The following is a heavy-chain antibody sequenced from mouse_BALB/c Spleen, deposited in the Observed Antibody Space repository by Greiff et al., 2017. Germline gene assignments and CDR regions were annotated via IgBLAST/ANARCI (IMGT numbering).Heavy chain of an antibody. D-gene: IGHD4-1*01. CDR2: ISYSGST. V-gene: IGHV3-2*02. CDR3: ASANSWFAH. CDR1: GYSITSDYA. J-gene: IGHJ3*01. Sequence: VQLQQSGPGLVKPSQSLSLTCTVTGYSITSDYAWNWIRQFPGNKLEWMGYISYSGSTSYNPSLKSRISITRDTSKNQFFLQLNSVTTEDTATYYCASANSWFAHWGQGTLVTVSA.